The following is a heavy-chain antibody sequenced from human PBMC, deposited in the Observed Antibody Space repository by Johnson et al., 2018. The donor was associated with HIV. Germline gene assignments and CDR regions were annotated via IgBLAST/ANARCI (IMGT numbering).Heavy chain of an antibody. J-gene: IGHJ3*02. CDR1: GFTFSSYA. CDR3: ARVLTPDAFDI. D-gene: IGHD2-8*02. CDR2: ISYDGSNK. Sequence: QVQLVESGGGVVQRGRSLRLSCAASGFTFSSYAMHWVRQAPGKGLEWVAVISYDGSNKYYADSVKGRFTISRDNAKNSLYLQMNSLRAEDTAVYYCARVLTPDAFDIWGQGTMVTVSS. V-gene: IGHV3-30*04.